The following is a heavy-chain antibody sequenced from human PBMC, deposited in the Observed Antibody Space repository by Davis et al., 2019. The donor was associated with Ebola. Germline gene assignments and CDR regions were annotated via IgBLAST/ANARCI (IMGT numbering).Heavy chain of an antibody. V-gene: IGHV1-18*01. CDR1: GYTFTSYG. CDR2: ISAYNGNT. Sequence: AASVKVSCKASGYTFTSYGISWVRQAPGQGLEWMGWISAYNGNTNYAQKLQGRVTMTTDTSTSTAYMELSSVTAADTAVYYCARVVLWFGEPLGYYFDYWGQGTLVTVSS. CDR3: ARVVLWFGEPLGYYFDY. D-gene: IGHD3-10*01. J-gene: IGHJ4*02.